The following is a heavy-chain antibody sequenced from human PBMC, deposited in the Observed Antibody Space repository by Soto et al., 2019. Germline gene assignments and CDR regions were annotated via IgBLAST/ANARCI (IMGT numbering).Heavy chain of an antibody. CDR1: GFPFRSFT. Sequence: GGSLRLSCAASGFPFRSFTINWGRQAPGKGREWVSTISSNSAYIYYTDALRGRFTISRDNAKNSLHLQMNSLRAEDTAVYYCTRDASRDSSARGWFDPWGPGTLVTVAS. V-gene: IGHV3-21*01. CDR3: TRDASRDSSARGWFDP. CDR2: ISSNSAYI. J-gene: IGHJ5*02. D-gene: IGHD6-13*01.